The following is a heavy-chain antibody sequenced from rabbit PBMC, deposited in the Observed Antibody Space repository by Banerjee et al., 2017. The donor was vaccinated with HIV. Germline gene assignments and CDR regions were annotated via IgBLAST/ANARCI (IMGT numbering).Heavy chain of an antibody. CDR3: VRDVAYTYGYAGYAYAIFNL. J-gene: IGHJ4*01. CDR2: IDPVFGST. D-gene: IGHD6-1*01. CDR1: GFDFSRYG. V-gene: IGHV1S7*01. Sequence: QQLEESGGGLVKPGGTLTLSCKASGFDFSRYGVSWVRQAPGKGLEWIGYIDPVFGSTYYASWVNGRFTISSHNAQNTLYLQLNSLTAADTATYFCVRDVAYTYGYAGYAYAIFNLWGPGTLVTVS.